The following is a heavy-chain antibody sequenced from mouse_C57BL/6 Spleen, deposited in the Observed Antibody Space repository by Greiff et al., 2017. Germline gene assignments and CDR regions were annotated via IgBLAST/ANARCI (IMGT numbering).Heavy chain of an antibody. Sequence: QVKLQQPGTELVKPGASVKLSCKASGYTFTSYWMHWVKQRPGQGLEWIGNINPSNGGTNYNDKFKSKATRTVDKSSSTDDMQLSSLTSEDSAVYYCARGFYGYPAWFAYWGQGTLVTVSA. J-gene: IGHJ3*01. V-gene: IGHV1-53*01. CDR2: INPSNGGT. CDR1: GYTFTSYW. D-gene: IGHD2-2*01. CDR3: ARGFYGYPAWFAY.